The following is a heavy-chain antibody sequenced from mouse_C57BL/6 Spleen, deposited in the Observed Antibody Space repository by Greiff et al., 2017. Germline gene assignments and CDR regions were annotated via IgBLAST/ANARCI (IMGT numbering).Heavy chain of an antibody. D-gene: IGHD1-1*01. CDR2: IYPGSGST. CDR3: ARLTTVVGPYYFDY. Sequence: QVQLQQPGAELVKPGASVKMSCKASGYTFTSYWITWVKQRPGQGLQWIGDIYPGSGSTNYNEKFKSKATLTVDTSSSTAYMQLSSLTSEDSAVYYCARLTTVVGPYYFDYWGQGTTLTVSS. V-gene: IGHV1-55*01. CDR1: GYTFTSYW. J-gene: IGHJ2*01.